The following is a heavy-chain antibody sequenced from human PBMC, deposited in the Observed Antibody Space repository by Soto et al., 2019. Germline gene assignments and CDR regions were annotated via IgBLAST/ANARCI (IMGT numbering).Heavy chain of an antibody. Sequence: PSETLSLTCAVSGGSISSGCYYWSWIRQPPGKGLEWIGFIHYSGSTNYNPSLKSRVTMSVDTSKNQFSLKLTSVNAADTAVYYCTRGGDAYKNGHWGQGTLVTVSS. CDR1: GGSISSGCYY. CDR2: IHYSGST. V-gene: IGHV4-61*01. J-gene: IGHJ4*02. D-gene: IGHD2-21*01. CDR3: TRGGDAYKNGH.